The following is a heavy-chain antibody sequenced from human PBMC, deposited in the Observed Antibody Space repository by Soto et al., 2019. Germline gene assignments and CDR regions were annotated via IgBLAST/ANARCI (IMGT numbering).Heavy chain of an antibody. CDR1: GYTFTSYY. D-gene: IGHD3-22*01. CDR3: ARFNYDSSGYQNPHDY. J-gene: IGHJ4*02. Sequence: GASVKVSCKASGYTFTSYYMHWVRQAPGQGLEWMGIVNPSGGSTSYAQKFQGRVTMTRDTSTSTVYMELSSLRSEDTAVFYCARFNYDSSGYQNPHDYWGQGTLVTVSS. CDR2: VNPSGGST. V-gene: IGHV1-46*01.